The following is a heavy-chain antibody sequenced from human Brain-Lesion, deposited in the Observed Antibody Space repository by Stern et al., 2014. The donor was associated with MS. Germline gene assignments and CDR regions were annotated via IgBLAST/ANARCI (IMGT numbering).Heavy chain of an antibody. CDR3: ARHQLGYGYAYLRY. CDR2: VYYSGNT. J-gene: IGHJ4*02. D-gene: IGHD5-18*01. V-gene: IGHV4-39*01. CDR1: GDSLSSSTFY. Sequence: VQLLQSGPGLVKPSDTLSLTCSVSGDSLSSSTFYWGWIRQPPGKGPEWIGSVYYSGNTYYPPSLKSRVPISFDTSKNQFSLRLTSVTAADTAVYYCARHQLGYGYAYLRYWGQGTLVTVSS.